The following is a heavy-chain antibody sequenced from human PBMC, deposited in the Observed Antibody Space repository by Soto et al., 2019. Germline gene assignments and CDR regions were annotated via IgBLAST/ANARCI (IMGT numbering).Heavy chain of an antibody. CDR3: ATALYTDLLTCFPLRDYFDH. J-gene: IGHJ4*02. D-gene: IGHD3-9*01. Sequence: GGSLRLSCATSGFTFANAWMTWVRQAPGKGLEWIGRINSESDGGTTDYVAAVKGRFSISRDDSNNTLHLQMDSLKVADTAVYYCATALYTDLLTCFPLRDYFDHWGQGILVTVSS. V-gene: IGHV3-15*01. CDR2: INSESDGGTT. CDR1: GFTFANAW.